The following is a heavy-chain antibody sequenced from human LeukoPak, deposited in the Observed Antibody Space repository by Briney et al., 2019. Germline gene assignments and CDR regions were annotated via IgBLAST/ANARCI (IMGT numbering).Heavy chain of an antibody. D-gene: IGHD3-22*01. CDR1: GFTFSSYA. V-gene: IGHV3-9*01. Sequence: GGSLRLSCAASGFTFSSYAMSWVRQAPGKGLEWVSGISWNSGSIGYADSVKGRFTISRDNAKNSLYLQMNSLRAEDTALYYCAKDRYYYDSSVVFDYWGQGTLVTVSS. CDR2: ISWNSGSI. J-gene: IGHJ4*02. CDR3: AKDRYYYDSSVVFDY.